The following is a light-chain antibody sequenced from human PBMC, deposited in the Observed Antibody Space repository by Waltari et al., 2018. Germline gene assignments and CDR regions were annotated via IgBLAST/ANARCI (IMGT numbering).Light chain of an antibody. CDR1: QSSSSW. V-gene: IGKV1-5*01. CDR2: DAS. Sequence: DIQMTQSPSTLPASVGDRVTITGRASQSSSSWLAWYQQNPGKAPRLMIYDASRLESGVPSRFSGSGSGTEFTLTISSLQPDDFATYYCQQYNSYRTFGQGTKLGIK. J-gene: IGKJ1*01. CDR3: QQYNSYRT.